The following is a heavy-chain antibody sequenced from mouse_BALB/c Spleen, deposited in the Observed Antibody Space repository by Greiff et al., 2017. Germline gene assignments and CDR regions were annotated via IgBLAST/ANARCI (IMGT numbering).Heavy chain of an antibody. CDR1: GYSFTGYF. Sequence: VQLQQSGPELVKPGASVKISCKASGYSFTGYFMNWVMQSHGKSLEWIGRINPYNGDTFYNQKFKGKATLTVDKSSSTAHMELRSLASEDSAVYYCARGDYYGSSYGGYWGQGTTLTVSS. CDR2: INPYNGDT. J-gene: IGHJ2*01. V-gene: IGHV1-20*02. CDR3: ARGDYYGSSYGGY. D-gene: IGHD1-1*01.